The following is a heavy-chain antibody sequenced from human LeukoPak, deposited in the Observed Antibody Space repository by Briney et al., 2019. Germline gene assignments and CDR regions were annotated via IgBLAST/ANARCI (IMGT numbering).Heavy chain of an antibody. CDR1: GYTFTSYY. J-gene: IGHJ3*02. Sequence: ASVKVSCKASGYTFTSYYIHWVRQAPGQGLEWMGIINPSGGSTSYAQKFQGRVTITRDTSASTAYMELSSLRSEDMAVYYCARDFIAVAGPGYAFDIWGQGTMVTVSS. CDR2: INPSGGST. V-gene: IGHV1-46*01. CDR3: ARDFIAVAGPGYAFDI. D-gene: IGHD6-19*01.